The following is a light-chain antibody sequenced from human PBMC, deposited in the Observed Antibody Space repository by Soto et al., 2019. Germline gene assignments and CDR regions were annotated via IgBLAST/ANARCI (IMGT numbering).Light chain of an antibody. Sequence: QSVLTQPPSASGTPGQGVTISCSGSTSNIGSNYVYWYQQLPGTAPKLLIYRNNQRPSGVPDRFSGSKSGTSASLAISGLRSDDEAGYFCATWDDSLNGFYVFGTGTKLTVL. CDR3: ATWDDSLNGFYV. J-gene: IGLJ1*01. V-gene: IGLV1-47*01. CDR2: RNN. CDR1: TSNIGSNY.